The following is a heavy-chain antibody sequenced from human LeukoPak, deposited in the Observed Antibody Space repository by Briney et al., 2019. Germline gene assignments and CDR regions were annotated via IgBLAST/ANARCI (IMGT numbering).Heavy chain of an antibody. D-gene: IGHD1-26*01. Sequence: GGSLRLSFAVSGFTFSDLWMTGFPQVPGKALEGVANVGREGSEKNYVDSVEGRFTISRDNAKKSLDLEMNSLRVEDTALCYCAKVGTWELQRVFENWGQGTLVTVSS. V-gene: IGHV3-7*01. J-gene: IGHJ4*02. CDR2: VGREGSEK. CDR3: AKVGTWELQRVFEN. CDR1: GFTFSDLW.